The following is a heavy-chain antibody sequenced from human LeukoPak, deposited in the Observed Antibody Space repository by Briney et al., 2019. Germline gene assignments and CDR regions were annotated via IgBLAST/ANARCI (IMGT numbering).Heavy chain of an antibody. J-gene: IGHJ3*02. CDR1: GFTFSSYW. D-gene: IGHD5-18*01. CDR3: ARVGRGYSYGSRDAFDI. Sequence: GGTLRLSCAASGFTFSSYWMHWVRQAPGKGLVWVSRINSDGSSTSYADSVKGRFTISRDNAKNTLYLQMNSLRAEDTAVYYCARVGRGYSYGSRDAFDIWGQGTMVTVSS. V-gene: IGHV3-74*01. CDR2: INSDGSST.